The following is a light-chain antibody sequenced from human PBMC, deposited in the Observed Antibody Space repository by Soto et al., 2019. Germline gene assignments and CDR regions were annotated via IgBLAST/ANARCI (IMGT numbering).Light chain of an antibody. CDR3: SSYAGSNRRI. J-gene: IGLJ2*01. CDR2: EVN. CDR1: SSDVGGYDY. V-gene: IGLV2-8*01. Sequence: QSVLTQPPSASGSPGQSVTISCTGTSSDVGGYDYVSWYQQHPGKVPKLLIYEVNMRPSGVPDRFSGYKSDNTASLTVSGLQAEDEADYYCSSYAGSNRRIFGGGTKVTVL.